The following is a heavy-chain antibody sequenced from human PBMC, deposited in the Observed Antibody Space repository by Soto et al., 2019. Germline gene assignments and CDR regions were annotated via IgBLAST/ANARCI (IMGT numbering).Heavy chain of an antibody. CDR2: IYYTGST. CDR1: GGSISTYY. Sequence: PSETLSLTCTVSGGSISTYYWNWIRQPPGKGLEWIGYIYYTGSTYYNPSLKSRVTISIDTSKNQFSLKLSSVTAADTAVYYCAKALGDNAWFDPWGQGTLVTVS. CDR3: AKALGDNAWFDP. V-gene: IGHV4-59*01. D-gene: IGHD1-20*01. J-gene: IGHJ5*02.